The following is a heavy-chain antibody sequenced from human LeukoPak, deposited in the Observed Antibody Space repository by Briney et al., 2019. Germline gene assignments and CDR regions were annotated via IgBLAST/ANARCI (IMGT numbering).Heavy chain of an antibody. V-gene: IGHV3-7*01. Sequence: PGGSLRLSCAASGFTFSNFWMSWVRQAPGEGLEWVGNIKPDGSENYYVDSVRGRFTISRDNAKSSLYLQLGSLRAEDTAVYYCARGSPTQVVTKKGAFDCWGQGTLVTVSS. D-gene: IGHD4-23*01. CDR3: ARGSPTQVVTKKGAFDC. CDR1: GFTFSNFW. CDR2: IKPDGSEN. J-gene: IGHJ5*01.